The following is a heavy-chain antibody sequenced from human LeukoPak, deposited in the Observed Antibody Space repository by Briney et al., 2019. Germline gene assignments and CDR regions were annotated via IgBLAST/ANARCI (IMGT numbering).Heavy chain of an antibody. J-gene: IGHJ5*02. CDR3: ARDKSTVTPSGWFDP. D-gene: IGHD4-17*01. Sequence: SETLSLTCTVSGGSISSYYWSWIRQPPGKGLEWIGYIYYSGSTNYNPSLKSRVTISVDTSKNQFSLKLSSVTAADTAVYYCARDKSTVTPSGWFDPWGQGTLVTVSS. CDR1: GGSISSYY. V-gene: IGHV4-59*01. CDR2: IYYSGST.